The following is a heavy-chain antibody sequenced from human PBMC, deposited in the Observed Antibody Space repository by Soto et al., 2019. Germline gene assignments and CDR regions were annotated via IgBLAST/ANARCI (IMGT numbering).Heavy chain of an antibody. J-gene: IGHJ4*02. D-gene: IGHD5-12*01. CDR3: ARYGDGYNY. Sequence: QVQLQESGPGLVKPSETLSLTCTVSGGSVSSGSYYWSWIRQPPGKGLEWIGYIYSSGSTSYNPSLKSRVTISVDTSKNQFSLKLSSVTAADTAVYYCARYGDGYNYWGQGTLVTVSS. CDR2: IYSSGST. CDR1: GGSVSSGSYY. V-gene: IGHV4-61*01.